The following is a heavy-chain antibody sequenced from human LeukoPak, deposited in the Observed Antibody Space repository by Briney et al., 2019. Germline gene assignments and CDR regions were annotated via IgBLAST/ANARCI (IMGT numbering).Heavy chain of an antibody. Sequence: PSETLSLTCTVSGGSLSSYYWTWIRQPPGKGLEWIGYIYYSGNTNYNPSLKSRVTISVDTSKNQFSLKLSSVTAADTAVYYCARGIAGTGYYYYYYMDVWGKGTTVTVSS. CDR3: ARGIAGTGYYYYYYMDV. CDR2: IYYSGNT. J-gene: IGHJ6*03. CDR1: GGSLSSYY. D-gene: IGHD6-13*01. V-gene: IGHV4-59*01.